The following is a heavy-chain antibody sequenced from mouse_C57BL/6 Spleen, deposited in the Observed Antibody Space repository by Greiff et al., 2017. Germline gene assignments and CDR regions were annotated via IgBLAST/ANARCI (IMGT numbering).Heavy chain of an antibody. J-gene: IGHJ3*01. Sequence: QVTLQQPGAELVKPGASVKMSCKASGYTFTSYWITWVKQRPGQGLEWIGDIYPGSGSNNYNEKFKSKATLTVDTSASTAYMRLSSLTSDDAAVYYCTRDGSSPAWFAYWGQGTLVTVSA. CDR2: IYPGSGSN. CDR1: GYTFTSYW. D-gene: IGHD1-1*01. V-gene: IGHV1-55*01. CDR3: TRDGSSPAWFAY.